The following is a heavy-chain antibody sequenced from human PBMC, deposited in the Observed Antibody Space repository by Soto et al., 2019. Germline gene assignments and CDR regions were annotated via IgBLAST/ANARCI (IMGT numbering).Heavy chain of an antibody. D-gene: IGHD3-10*01. CDR3: VCKERFVANFAL. Sequence: EVQLAESGGSLVQPGETLGLSCAASGFTFRNYLMHWVRQPPGKGLEWVSRINSDTSDTSYADSVKGRFTVSRDNAKNTLSLQMNRLRVEDTAVYYCVCKERFVANFALWGQETLVIVSS. CDR2: INSDTSDT. J-gene: IGHJ4*02. CDR1: GFTFRNYL. V-gene: IGHV3-74*01.